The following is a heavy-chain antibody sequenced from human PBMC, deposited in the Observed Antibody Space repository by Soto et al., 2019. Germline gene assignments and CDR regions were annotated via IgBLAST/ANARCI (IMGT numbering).Heavy chain of an antibody. V-gene: IGHV5-51*01. CDR2: IYPGDSDT. CDR1: GYSFTSYW. Sequence: GESLKISCKGSGYSFTSYWIGWVRQMPGKGLEWMGIIYPGDSDTRYSPSFQGQVTISADKSISTAYLQWSSLKASDTAMYYCARVESDYGPELGGMDVWGQGTTVTVSS. CDR3: ARVESDYGPELGGMDV. J-gene: IGHJ6*02. D-gene: IGHD4-17*01.